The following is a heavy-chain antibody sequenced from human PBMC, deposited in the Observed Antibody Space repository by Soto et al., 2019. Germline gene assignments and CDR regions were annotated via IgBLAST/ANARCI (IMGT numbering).Heavy chain of an antibody. CDR1: GGTFGSSG. Sequence: QVQLVQSGAEVKKPGASVKVSCKSSGGTFGSSGLSWVRQAPGQGLEWMGGIIPMFGTTHYAQQFQGRVTISSDTSTSTAYMYLSSLRTDDTAVYYCARGVGDYPQYDGMDVWGQVTTVTVSS. CDR3: ARGVGDYPQYDGMDV. D-gene: IGHD4-17*01. J-gene: IGHJ6*02. V-gene: IGHV1-69*06. CDR2: IIPMFGTT.